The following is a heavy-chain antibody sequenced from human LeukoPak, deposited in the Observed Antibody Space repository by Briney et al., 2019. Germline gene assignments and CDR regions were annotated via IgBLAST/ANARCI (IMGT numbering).Heavy chain of an antibody. V-gene: IGHV4-59*04. D-gene: IGHD6-19*01. CDR1: GGSISNYY. J-gene: IGHJ4*02. CDR3: ARNLRRGWFDF. CDR2: IYNSVST. Sequence: SETLSLTCTVSGGSISNYYWSWIRQPPGKGLEWIGSIYNSVSTFYNPSLKSRVTISVDTSENHFSLRLTSVNVADTAVYYCARNLRRGWFDFWGQGILVTVSS.